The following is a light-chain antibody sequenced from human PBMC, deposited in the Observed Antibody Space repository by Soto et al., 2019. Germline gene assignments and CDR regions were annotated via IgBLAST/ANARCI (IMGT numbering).Light chain of an antibody. CDR2: GSD. CDR1: RSNIGSNP. Sequence: QSVLTQPPSASGTPGQRVAISCSGTRSNIGSNPVNWFQHLPGTAPKLLIYGSDQRPSGVPDRFSGSKSGTSASLAISGLQSEDEADYYCAALDDSLFGPVFGGGTKLTVL. V-gene: IGLV1-44*01. CDR3: AALDDSLFGPV. J-gene: IGLJ2*01.